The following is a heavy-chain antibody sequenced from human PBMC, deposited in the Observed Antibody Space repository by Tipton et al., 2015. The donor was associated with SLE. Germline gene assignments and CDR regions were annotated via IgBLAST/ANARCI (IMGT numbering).Heavy chain of an antibody. CDR1: GGSISRGGYL. D-gene: IGHD2-15*01. V-gene: IGHV4-31*03. J-gene: IGHJ5*02. Sequence: TLSLTCTVSGGSISRGGYLWTWIRQRPGNGLEWIGNIHYTGRTSYNPSLESRVIISVDTSNDQFFLRLNSVTAADTAVYYCARDRVVVATGGWFDPWGQGTLVTVSS. CDR2: IHYTGRT. CDR3: ARDRVVVATGGWFDP.